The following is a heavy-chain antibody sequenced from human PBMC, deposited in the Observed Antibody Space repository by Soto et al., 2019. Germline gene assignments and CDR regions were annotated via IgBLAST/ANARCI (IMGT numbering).Heavy chain of an antibody. CDR1: GFTFSSYE. CDR3: AXAKVTTNIDYYYYGMDV. J-gene: IGHJ6*02. Sequence: TGGSLRLSCAASGFTFSSYEMNWVRQAPGKGLEWVSYISSSGSTIYYADSVKGRFTISRDNAKNSLYLQMNSLRAEDTAVYYCAXAKVTTNIDYYYYGMDVWGQGTTVTVSS. CDR2: ISSSGSTI. V-gene: IGHV3-48*03. D-gene: IGHD5-12*01.